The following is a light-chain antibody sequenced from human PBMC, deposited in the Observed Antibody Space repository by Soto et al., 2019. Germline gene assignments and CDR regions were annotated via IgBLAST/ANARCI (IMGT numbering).Light chain of an antibody. J-gene: IGKJ1*01. CDR1: QSVSSN. CDR2: GAS. Sequence: EVVMTQSPDTLSVSPGERATLSCRASQSVSSNLAWYQQKLGQDPRLLIYGASTRATGISARISGSASGTEFTLTISSLQPEDFAISYSQHHNNWPRTFGQGTTVEIK. V-gene: IGKV3-15*01. CDR3: QHHNNWPRT.